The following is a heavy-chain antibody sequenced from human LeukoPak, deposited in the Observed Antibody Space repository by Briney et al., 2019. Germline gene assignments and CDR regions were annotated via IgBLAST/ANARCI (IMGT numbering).Heavy chain of an antibody. Sequence: GGSLRLSCAASGFTVSGNYMSWVRQAPGKGLEWVSIIYSGGSTFYADSVKGRFTISRDNSKNTLYLHMSSLRAEDTAVYYCASIAVAGIWGQGTLVTVSS. V-gene: IGHV3-53*01. CDR3: ASIAVAGI. CDR1: GFTVSGNY. CDR2: IYSGGST. D-gene: IGHD6-19*01. J-gene: IGHJ4*02.